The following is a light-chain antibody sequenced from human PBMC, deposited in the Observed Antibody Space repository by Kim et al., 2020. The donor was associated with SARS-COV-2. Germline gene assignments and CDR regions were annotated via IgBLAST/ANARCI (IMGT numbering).Light chain of an antibody. Sequence: EIVLTQSPATLSQSPGERATLSCRASQSVSSSLAWYQQKPGQAHRLLIYDASNRATGIPARFSGRGSGTDFTPTISSLEPEDFAVYYCQQRSEWPRTFGQGTKVVIK. V-gene: IGKV3-11*01. CDR3: QQRSEWPRT. CDR2: DAS. CDR1: QSVSSS. J-gene: IGKJ1*01.